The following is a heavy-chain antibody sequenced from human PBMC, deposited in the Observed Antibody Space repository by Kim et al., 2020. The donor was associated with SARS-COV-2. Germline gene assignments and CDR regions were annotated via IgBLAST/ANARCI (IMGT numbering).Heavy chain of an antibody. CDR1: GGSISSSSYY. J-gene: IGHJ4*02. CDR2: IYYSGST. CDR3: ARHQWLAENHFDY. Sequence: SETLSLTCTVSGGSISSSSYYWGWIRQPPGKGLEWIGSIYYSGSTYYNPSLKSRVTISVDTSKNQFSLKLSSVTAADTAVYYCARHQWLAENHFDYWGQGTLVTVSS. D-gene: IGHD6-19*01. V-gene: IGHV4-39*01.